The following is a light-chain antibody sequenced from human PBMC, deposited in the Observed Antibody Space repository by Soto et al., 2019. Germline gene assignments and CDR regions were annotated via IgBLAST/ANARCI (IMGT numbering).Light chain of an antibody. V-gene: IGKV1-39*01. J-gene: IGKJ4*01. CDR3: EQSYSVPLT. Sequence: DIQMTQSPSSLSISVGDRVTITCRSSHDIGNHLNWYQQKPGKAPQLLPYSACTLQSWVPSRFSGSGSGTAFTLTITSLQPEDSATYLCEQSYSVPLTFGGGTKVEV. CDR1: HDIGNH. CDR2: SAC.